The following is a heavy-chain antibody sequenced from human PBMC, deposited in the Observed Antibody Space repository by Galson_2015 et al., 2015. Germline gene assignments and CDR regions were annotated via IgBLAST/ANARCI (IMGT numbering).Heavy chain of an antibody. J-gene: IGHJ4*02. CDR2: IKSDGSDI. V-gene: IGHV3-74*01. D-gene: IGHD3-9*01. CDR1: GFTFSSYW. CDR3: ARDGDKGDCDF. Sequence: SLRLSCAASGFTFSSYWMHWVRQAPGKGLVWVSRIKSDGSDIRYADSVKGRFTMSRDNTKKTLHLHMSNLGAEDTAVYFCARDGDKGDCDFWGQGTLPTV.